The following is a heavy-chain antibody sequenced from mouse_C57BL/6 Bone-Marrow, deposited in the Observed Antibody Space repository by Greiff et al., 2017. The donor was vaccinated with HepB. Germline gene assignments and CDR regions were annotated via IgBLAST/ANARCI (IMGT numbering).Heavy chain of an antibody. D-gene: IGHD1-1*01. CDR1: GYTFTSYW. CDR3: ARDYGSSSYYAMDY. V-gene: IGHV1-72*01. CDR2: IDPNSGGT. J-gene: IGHJ4*01. Sequence: QVQLQQPGAELVKPGASVKLSCKASGYTFTSYWMHWVKQRPGRGLEWIGRIDPNSGGTKYNEKFKSKATLTVDKPSSSAYMQLSSLTSEDSAVYYCARDYGSSSYYAMDYWGQGTSVTVSS.